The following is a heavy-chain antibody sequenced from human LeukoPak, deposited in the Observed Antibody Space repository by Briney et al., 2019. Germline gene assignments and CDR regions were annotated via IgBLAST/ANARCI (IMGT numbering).Heavy chain of an antibody. V-gene: IGHV4-39*01. J-gene: IGHJ4*02. D-gene: IGHD6-19*01. CDR3: ARHPYSSGWADY. CDR1: GGSISSSSYY. Sequence: SETLSLTCTVSGGSISSSSYYWGWIRQPPGKGLESIGSIYYSGSTYYNPSLKSRVTISVDTSKNQFSLKLSSVTAADTAVYYCARHPYSSGWADYWGQGTLVTVSS. CDR2: IYYSGST.